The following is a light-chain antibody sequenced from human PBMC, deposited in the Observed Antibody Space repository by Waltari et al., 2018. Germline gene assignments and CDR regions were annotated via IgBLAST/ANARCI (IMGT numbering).Light chain of an antibody. CDR2: RAS. J-gene: IGKJ1*01. CDR1: QSVGSSS. CDR3: QQHGTLPAT. Sequence: IVLTQSPGTAALSPGESVTLSCRASQSVGSSSVAWYQQKPGQAPRLVSYRASRRATGIPDRFSGSGSGTDFSLTISRLEPEDFAVYYCQQHGTLPATFGQGTKVEIK. V-gene: IGKV3-20*01.